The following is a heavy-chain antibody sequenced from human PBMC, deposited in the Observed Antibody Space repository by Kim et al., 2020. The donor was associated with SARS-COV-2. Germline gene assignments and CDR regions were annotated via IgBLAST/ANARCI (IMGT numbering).Heavy chain of an antibody. Sequence: GGSLRLSCAASGFPFSNVWMSWVRQAPGRGLEWVGRIKSKTDSEATDYAAPVKGRFTMSRDDSKNTLHLQMNSLETEDTGVDYCTTLISAAGLGYWGQGTLVTVSS. CDR3: TTLISAAGLGY. CDR2: IKSKTDSEAT. D-gene: IGHD6-13*01. CDR1: GFPFSNVW. J-gene: IGHJ4*02. V-gene: IGHV3-15*01.